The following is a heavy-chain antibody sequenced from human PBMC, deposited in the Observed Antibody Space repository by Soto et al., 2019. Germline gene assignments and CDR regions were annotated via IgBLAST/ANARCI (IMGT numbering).Heavy chain of an antibody. CDR2: IYWDDDK. J-gene: IGHJ6*02. V-gene: IGHV2-5*02. D-gene: IGHD1-26*01. Sequence: QITLKESGPTLVKPTQTLTLTCTFSGFSLSTYGVGVGWIRQPPGKALEWLALIYWDDDKRYSPSLKSRLTITKNTSKNQVVLTVTNMDPVDTATYYGAHVTGSGGEYGMDVLGHGTTVTVSS. CDR3: AHVTGSGGEYGMDV. CDR1: GFSLSTYGVG.